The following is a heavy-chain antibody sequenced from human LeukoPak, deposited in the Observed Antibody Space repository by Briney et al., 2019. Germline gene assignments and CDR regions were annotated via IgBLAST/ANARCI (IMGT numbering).Heavy chain of an antibody. CDR2: MSPNSGDT. Sequence: AATVKVSCRASGYTFTSYDFNWVRQATGQGPEWMGWMSPNSGDTGYAQKFQDRVTMTRNTSISTAYMELSSLRSDDTAVYYCSRGPPNWGYDYWGPGTLVTVSS. V-gene: IGHV1-8*01. CDR1: GYTFTSYD. D-gene: IGHD7-27*01. J-gene: IGHJ4*02. CDR3: SRGPPNWGYDY.